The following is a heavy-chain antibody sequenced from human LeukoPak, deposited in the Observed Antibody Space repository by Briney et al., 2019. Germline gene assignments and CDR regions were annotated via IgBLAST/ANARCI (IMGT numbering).Heavy chain of an antibody. CDR3: ARAVVRGVIVFDY. Sequence: QPGGSLRLSCAASGFTFSSYWMSWVRQAPGKGLEWVSYISSSSSTIYYADSVKGRFTISRDNAKNSLYLQMNSLRAEDTAVYYCARAVVRGVIVFDYWGQGTLVTVSS. CDR2: ISSSSSTI. J-gene: IGHJ4*02. D-gene: IGHD3-10*01. V-gene: IGHV3-48*04. CDR1: GFTFSSYW.